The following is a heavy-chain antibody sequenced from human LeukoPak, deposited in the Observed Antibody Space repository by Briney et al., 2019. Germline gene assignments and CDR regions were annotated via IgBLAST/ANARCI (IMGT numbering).Heavy chain of an antibody. Sequence: GGSLRLSCAASGFTFSSYSMNWVRQAPGKGLEWVSSISSSSSYIYYADSVKGRFTISRDNAKNSLYLQMNSLRAEDTAVYYCARDQYSSSADTYGMDVWGQGTTVTVSS. CDR3: ARDQYSSSADTYGMDV. CDR1: GFTFSSYS. V-gene: IGHV3-21*01. CDR2: ISSSSSYI. J-gene: IGHJ6*02. D-gene: IGHD6-6*01.